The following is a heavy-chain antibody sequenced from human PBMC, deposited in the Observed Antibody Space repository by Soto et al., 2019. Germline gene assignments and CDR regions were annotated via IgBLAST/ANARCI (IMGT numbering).Heavy chain of an antibody. Sequence: SETLSLTCSVPGGSISSGYWTWIRQPPGKGLEWIGYIYYGVSINYNPSPKGRVIISVDTAKNQFSLRLSSVTAADTAVYYCTGAYYDINGYSLDPWGQGTSVTVSS. CDR1: GGSISSGY. CDR2: IYYGVSI. J-gene: IGHJ5*02. V-gene: IGHV4-59*01. D-gene: IGHD3-22*01. CDR3: TGAYYDINGYSLDP.